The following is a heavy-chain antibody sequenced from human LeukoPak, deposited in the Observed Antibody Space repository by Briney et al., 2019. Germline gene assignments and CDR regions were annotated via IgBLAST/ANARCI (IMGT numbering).Heavy chain of an antibody. D-gene: IGHD3-10*01. Sequence: GGSLRLSCVAFEFTFSNYAMSWVRQAPGKGLEWVSAISASGDSTYYADSVKGRFTISRDNSKSTVYLQMNSLRAEDTAVYYCAKVYFGPDYYIDVWGKGTTVTVSS. CDR1: EFTFSNYA. V-gene: IGHV3-23*01. J-gene: IGHJ6*03. CDR3: AKVYFGPDYYIDV. CDR2: ISASGDST.